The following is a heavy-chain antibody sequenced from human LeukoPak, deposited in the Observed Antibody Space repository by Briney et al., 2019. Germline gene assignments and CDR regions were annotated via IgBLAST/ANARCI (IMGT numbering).Heavy chain of an antibody. J-gene: IGHJ4*02. D-gene: IGHD3/OR15-3a*01. V-gene: IGHV3-30-3*01. CDR3: ARDWTLTY. CDR2: VSFDRDNT. CDR1: GFTLSSYA. Sequence: GGSLRLSFAASGFTLSSYAMHWVRQAPGKGLEWVAVVSFDRDNTYDADSVKDRFTISRDNSQNTLYLQLNSLRAEDTAVYYCARDWTLTYWGQGTLVTVSS.